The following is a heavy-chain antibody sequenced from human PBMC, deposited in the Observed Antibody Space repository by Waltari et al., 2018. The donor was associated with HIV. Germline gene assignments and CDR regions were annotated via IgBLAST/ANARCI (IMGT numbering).Heavy chain of an antibody. D-gene: IGHD2-2*01. CDR2: INPKSGVT. V-gene: IGHV1-2*06. Sequence: QELLVQSGAEVKKPGASVKVSCKASGYTFIDYFIHWVRQAPGQGLEWMGRINPKSGVTHYPQKCEGRVIMTRDTSMSTAYMDLTRLRADDTALYFCARGYVQNDLRGLFHLWGRGTSVTVSS. CDR1: GYTFIDYF. CDR3: ARGYVQNDLRGLFHL. J-gene: IGHJ2*01.